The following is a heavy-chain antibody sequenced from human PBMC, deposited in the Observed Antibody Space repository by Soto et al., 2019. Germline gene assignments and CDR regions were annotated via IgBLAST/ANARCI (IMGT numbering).Heavy chain of an antibody. J-gene: IGHJ1*01. CDR1: GFTFSNYG. CDR2: ISGSGGST. Sequence: QPGGSLRLSCAASGFTFSNYGMSWVRQAPGKGLEWVSVISGSGGSTYYADSVKGRFTLSRGNSKNTVYLQMNSLRAEDTAVYYCAKDSPVGVPLLRDLHDWGQGTLVTVSS. CDR3: AKDSPVGVPLLRDLHD. V-gene: IGHV3-23*01. D-gene: IGHD2-15*01.